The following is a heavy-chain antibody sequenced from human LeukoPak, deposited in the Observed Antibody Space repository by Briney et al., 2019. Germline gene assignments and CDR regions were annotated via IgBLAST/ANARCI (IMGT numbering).Heavy chain of an antibody. CDR3: ARDYSNTRRYYYYMDV. CDR2: INHSGST. J-gene: IGHJ6*03. D-gene: IGHD4-11*01. Sequence: SETLSLTCAVYGGSFSGYYWSWIRQPPGKGLEWIGEINHSGSTNYNPSLKSRVTISVDTSKNQFSLKLSSVTAADTAVYYCARDYSNTRRYYYYMDVWSKGTTVTVSS. CDR1: GGSFSGYY. V-gene: IGHV4-34*01.